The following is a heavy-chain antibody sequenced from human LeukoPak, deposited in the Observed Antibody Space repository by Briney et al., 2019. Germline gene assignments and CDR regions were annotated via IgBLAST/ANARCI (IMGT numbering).Heavy chain of an antibody. CDR2: INSDGSST. D-gene: IGHD6-19*01. CDR3: ARGPSGWRSLDS. Sequence: GGSLRLSCAASGFTFSSYWMHWVRQAPGKGLVWVSRINSDGSSTNYADSVKGRFTISRDNAKNTLYLQVKSLRAEDTAVYYCARGPSGWRSLDSMGQGTLVTVSS. CDR1: GFTFSSYW. V-gene: IGHV3-74*01. J-gene: IGHJ4*02.